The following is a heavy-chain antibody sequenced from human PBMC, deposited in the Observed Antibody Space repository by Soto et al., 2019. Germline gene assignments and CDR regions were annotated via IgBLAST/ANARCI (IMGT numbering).Heavy chain of an antibody. D-gene: IGHD2-15*01. J-gene: IGHJ4*02. CDR1: GFTFSTYS. V-gene: IGHV3-48*01. CDR2: ISSTSNTI. CDR3: ARDRGCSGGVCYRDLDY. Sequence: GGSLRLSCAASGFTFSTYSMSWVRQAPGKGLEWVSYISSTSNTIYYADSVKGRFTISRDNAKNSLYLHMNSLSAEDTAVYYCARDRGCSGGVCYRDLDYWGQGTLVTVSS.